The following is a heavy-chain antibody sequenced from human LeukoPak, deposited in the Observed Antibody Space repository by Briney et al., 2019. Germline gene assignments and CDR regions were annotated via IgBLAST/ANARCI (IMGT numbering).Heavy chain of an antibody. D-gene: IGHD5-12*01. CDR1: GFTFSSYA. CDR3: AKDLAGYVGAFDI. Sequence: GGSLRLSCAASGFTFSSYAMSWVRQAPGKGMEWVSAISGSGGSTYYADSVKGRFTISRDNSKNTLYLQMNSRRAEDTAVYYCAKDLAGYVGAFDIWGQGTMVTVSS. CDR2: ISGSGGST. V-gene: IGHV3-23*01. J-gene: IGHJ3*02.